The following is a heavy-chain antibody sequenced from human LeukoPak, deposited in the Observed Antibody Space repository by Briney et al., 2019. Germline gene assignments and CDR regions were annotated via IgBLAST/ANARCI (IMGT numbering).Heavy chain of an antibody. J-gene: IGHJ4*02. CDR2: INHSGST. D-gene: IGHD5-18*01. V-gene: IGHV4-34*01. CDR1: GGSFSGYY. CDR3: ARVRIQLWPTPDY. Sequence: SETLSLTCAVYGGSFSGYYWSWIRQPPGKGLEWIGEINHSGSTNYNPSLKSRVTISVDTSKNQFSLKLSSVTAADTAVYYCARVRIQLWPTPDYWGQGTLGTVSS.